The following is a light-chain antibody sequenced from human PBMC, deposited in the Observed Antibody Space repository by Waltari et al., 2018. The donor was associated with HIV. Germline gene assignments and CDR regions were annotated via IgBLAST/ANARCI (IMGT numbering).Light chain of an antibody. CDR2: LNSDGSH. CDR1: SGHSSYD. CDR3: QTWGTGIVV. J-gene: IGLJ2*01. Sequence: QLVLTQSPSASASLGASVKLTCTLSSGHSSYDIAWHQQQPKKGPRYLMKLNSDGSHFKGDGIPDRFSGSSSGAERYLTISSLQSEDEADYYCQTWGTGIVVFGGGTKLTVL. V-gene: IGLV4-69*01.